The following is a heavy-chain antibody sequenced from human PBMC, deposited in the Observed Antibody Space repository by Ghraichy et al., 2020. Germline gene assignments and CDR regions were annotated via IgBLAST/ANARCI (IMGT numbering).Heavy chain of an antibody. CDR3: ARDVGPSAEYFQN. D-gene: IGHD2-15*01. V-gene: IGHV3-66*01. Sequence: GESLNISCAASGFTVSSNYMSWVRQAPGKGLEWVSVIYSGGNAHYADSVKGRFTISRDNSKNTVYLQMNSLRDEDTAMYYCARDVGPSAEYFQNWGQGTLVTVSS. CDR2: IYSGGNA. J-gene: IGHJ1*01. CDR1: GFTVSSNY.